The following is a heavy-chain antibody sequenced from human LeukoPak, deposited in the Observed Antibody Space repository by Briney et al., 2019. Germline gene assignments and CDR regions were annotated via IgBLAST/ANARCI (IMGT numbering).Heavy chain of an antibody. CDR3: ARERYCSGGSCYGPHTYYFDY. V-gene: IGHV3-7*03. Sequence: PGGSLRLSCAASGFTFSSYWMNWARQAPGKGLEWVASINHNGNVNYYVDSVKGRFTISRDNAKNSLYLQMSNLRAEDTAVYYCARERYCSGGSCYGPHTYYFDYWGQGTLVTVSS. CDR2: INHNGNVN. D-gene: IGHD2-15*01. J-gene: IGHJ4*02. CDR1: GFTFSSYW.